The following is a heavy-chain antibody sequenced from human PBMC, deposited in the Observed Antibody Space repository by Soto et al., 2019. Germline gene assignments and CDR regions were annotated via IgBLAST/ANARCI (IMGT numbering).Heavy chain of an antibody. CDR3: ARQASGTNIVYIMDV. CDR2: TYYRSKWYN. D-gene: IGHD3-16*02. Sequence: SQAVSRTGAICGGSVCRNIAAWNWIRQSPSRGLEWLGRTYYRSKWYNDYAVSVKSRITINPDTSKNQFSLQLHSVTPEDTAVYYCARQASGTNIVYIMDVWGQGTTVTVSS. V-gene: IGHV6-1*01. J-gene: IGHJ6*02. CDR1: GGSVCRNIAA.